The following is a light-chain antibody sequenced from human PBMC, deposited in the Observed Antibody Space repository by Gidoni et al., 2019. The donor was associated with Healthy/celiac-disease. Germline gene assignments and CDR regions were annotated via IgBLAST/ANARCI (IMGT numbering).Light chain of an antibody. V-gene: IGKV1-39*01. CDR3: QQSHSTPST. Sequence: DIPMTQSPSSLSASVGDRVSITCRASQSINSYLNWYQQKPGKAPKLLIYAASSLQSGVPSRFSGSGSGTDFTLTISSLQPEDFATYYCQQSHSTPSTFGGGTQVDIK. CDR2: AAS. CDR1: QSINSY. J-gene: IGKJ4*01.